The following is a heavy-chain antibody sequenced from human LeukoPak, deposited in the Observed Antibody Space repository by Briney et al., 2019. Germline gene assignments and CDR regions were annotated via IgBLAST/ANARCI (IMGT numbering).Heavy chain of an antibody. CDR1: GFTFSSYA. CDR3: AKDSRRLITMIVVVTHGYFDY. D-gene: IGHD3-22*01. CDR2: ISGSGGST. Sequence: GGSLRLSCAASGFTFSSYAMSWVRQAPGKGLEWVSAISGSGGSTYYADSVKGRFTISRDNSKNTLYLQMNSLRAEDTAVYYCAKDSRRLITMIVVVTHGYFDYWGQGTLVTVSS. V-gene: IGHV3-23*01. J-gene: IGHJ4*02.